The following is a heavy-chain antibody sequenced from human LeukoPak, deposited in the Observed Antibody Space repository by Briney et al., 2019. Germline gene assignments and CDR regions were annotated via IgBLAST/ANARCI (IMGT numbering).Heavy chain of an antibody. J-gene: IGHJ3*02. Sequence: SETLSLTCNVSGGSISSGSYYRSWVRQPAGKGLEWIGRIYTSGSTDYNPSLKSRVTISLDTSNNHFSLKLNSATAADTAVYYCARGGPGYQLRYHDAFDIWGQGTMVTLSS. CDR1: GGSISSGSYY. CDR2: IYTSGST. V-gene: IGHV4-61*02. D-gene: IGHD2-2*02. CDR3: ARGGPGYQLRYHDAFDI.